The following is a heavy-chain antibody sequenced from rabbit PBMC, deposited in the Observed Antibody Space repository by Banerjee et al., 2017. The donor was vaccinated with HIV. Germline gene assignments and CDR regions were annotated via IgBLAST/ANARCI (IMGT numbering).Heavy chain of an antibody. D-gene: IGHD1-1*01. CDR1: GSDISSNA. Sequence: QEQLVESGGGLVQPEGSLTLTCKASGSDISSNAMCWVRQAPGKGLELIACIYGDRRGASWAKGRFTISKTSSTTVTLQMTSLTDADTATYFCASELYNSGGAWYLWGQGTLVTVS. J-gene: IGHJ3*01. CDR3: ASELYNSGGAWYL. CDR2: IYGDRRG. V-gene: IGHV1S45*01.